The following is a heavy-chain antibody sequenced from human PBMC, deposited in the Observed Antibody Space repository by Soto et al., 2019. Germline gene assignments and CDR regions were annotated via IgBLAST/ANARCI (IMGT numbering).Heavy chain of an antibody. V-gene: IGHV1-69*01. CDR3: ARDRAKDIVVVPAAIIGFDP. J-gene: IGHJ5*02. CDR1: GGTFSSYA. D-gene: IGHD2-2*02. Sequence: QVQLVQSGAEVKKPGSSVKVSCKASGGTFSSYAISWVRQAPGQWLEWMGGIIPIFGTANYAQKFQGRVTITADESTSTAYMELSSLRSEDTAVYYCARDRAKDIVVVPAAIIGFDPWGQGTLVTVSS. CDR2: IIPIFGTA.